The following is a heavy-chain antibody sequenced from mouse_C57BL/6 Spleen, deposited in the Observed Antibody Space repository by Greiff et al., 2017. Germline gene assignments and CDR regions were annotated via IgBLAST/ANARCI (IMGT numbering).Heavy chain of an antibody. Sequence: VQLQQSGPELVKPGASVKISCKASGYAFSSSWMNWVKQRPGKGLEWIGRIYPGDGDTNYNGKFKGKATLTADKSSSTAYMQLSSLTSEDSAVYFCASGTAQALYAMDYWGQGTSVTVSS. CDR1: GYAFSSSW. D-gene: IGHD3-2*02. CDR2: IYPGDGDT. J-gene: IGHJ4*01. V-gene: IGHV1-82*01. CDR3: ASGTAQALYAMDY.